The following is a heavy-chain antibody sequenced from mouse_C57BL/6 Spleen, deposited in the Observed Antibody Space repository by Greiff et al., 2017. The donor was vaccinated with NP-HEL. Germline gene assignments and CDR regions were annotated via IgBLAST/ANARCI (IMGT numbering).Heavy chain of an antibody. J-gene: IGHJ2*01. Sequence: EVQLQESGGDLVKPGGSLKLSCAASGFTFSSYGMSWVRQTPDKRLEWVATISSGGSYTYYPDSVKGRFTISRDNAKNALYLQMSSLKSEDTAMYYCARPRTGTGYFDYWGQGTTLTVSS. CDR3: ARPRTGTGYFDY. V-gene: IGHV5-6*01. CDR1: GFTFSSYG. D-gene: IGHD4-1*01. CDR2: ISSGGSYT.